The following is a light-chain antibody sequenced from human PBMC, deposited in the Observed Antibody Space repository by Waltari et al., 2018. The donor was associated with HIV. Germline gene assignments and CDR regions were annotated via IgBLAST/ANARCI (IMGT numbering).Light chain of an antibody. Sequence: QSALTQPPSVSGSPGQSVTISCTGTSSDVGSYNRVSWHQQPPGTAPKLMIYEVSNRPSGVPDRFSGSKSGNTASLTISGLQAEDEADYCCSSYTSSSTVVFGGGTKLTVL. J-gene: IGLJ2*01. CDR2: EVS. V-gene: IGLV2-18*02. CDR1: SSDVGSYNR. CDR3: SSYTSSSTVV.